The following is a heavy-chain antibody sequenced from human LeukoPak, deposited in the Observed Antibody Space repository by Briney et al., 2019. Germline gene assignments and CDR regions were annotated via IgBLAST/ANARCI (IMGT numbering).Heavy chain of an antibody. D-gene: IGHD3-10*01. V-gene: IGHV1-2*02. CDR3: ARELAYGSGSSDAFDI. J-gene: IGHJ3*02. CDR1: GYTFTSYG. Sequence: GASVKVSCKASGYTFTSYGISWVRQAPGQGLEWMGWINPNSGGTNYAQKFQGRVTMTRDTSISTAYMELSRLRSDDTAVYYCARELAYGSGSSDAFDIWGQGTMVTVSS. CDR2: INPNSGGT.